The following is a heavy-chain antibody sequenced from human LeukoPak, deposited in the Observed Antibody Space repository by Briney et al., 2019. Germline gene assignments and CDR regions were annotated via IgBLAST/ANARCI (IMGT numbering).Heavy chain of an antibody. CDR3: ARDGEYCSSTSCYTRTLWNYYYGMDV. D-gene: IGHD2-2*02. CDR2: ISSSSSYI. Sequence: GGSLRLSCAASGFTFSSYSMNWVRQAPGKGLEWVSSISSSSSYIYYADSVKGRFTISRDNAKDSLYLRMNSLRAEDTAVYYCARDGEYCSSTSCYTRTLWNYYYGMDVWGQGTTVTVSS. CDR1: GFTFSSYS. V-gene: IGHV3-21*01. J-gene: IGHJ6*02.